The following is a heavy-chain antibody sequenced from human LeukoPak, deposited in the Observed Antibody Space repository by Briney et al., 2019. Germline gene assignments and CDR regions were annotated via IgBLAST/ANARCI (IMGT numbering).Heavy chain of an antibody. CDR2: IYPYTGAT. V-gene: IGHV1-2*02. J-gene: IGHJ4*02. D-gene: IGHD3-10*01. CDR1: GYTFSGTGWY. Sequence: ASVKVSCKASGYTFSGTGWYLYWLRQAPGQGLECMGWIYPYTGATHYAQKFQGRVAMTRDTSISTAYMELSKLRPDDTAVYYCARDGPAQMVDFDYWGQGTLVTVSS. CDR3: ARDGPAQMVDFDY.